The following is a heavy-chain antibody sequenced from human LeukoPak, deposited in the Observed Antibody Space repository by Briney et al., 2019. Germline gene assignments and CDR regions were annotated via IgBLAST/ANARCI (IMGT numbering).Heavy chain of an antibody. V-gene: IGHV4-4*07. CDR3: TSDFVGGAFDI. Sequence: PSETLSLTCTVSGGSISSYYWSWIRQPAGKGLEWIGCIYTSGSTNYNPSLKSRVTMSVDTSKNQFSLKLSSVTAADTAVYYCTSDFVGGAFDIWGQGTMVTVSS. D-gene: IGHD3-16*01. CDR2: IYTSGST. CDR1: GGSISSYY. J-gene: IGHJ3*02.